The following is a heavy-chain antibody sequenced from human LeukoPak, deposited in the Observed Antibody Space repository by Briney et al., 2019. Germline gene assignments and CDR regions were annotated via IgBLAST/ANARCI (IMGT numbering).Heavy chain of an antibody. J-gene: IGHJ5*02. Sequence: PSETLSLTCTVSGGSISSGGYYWSWIRQHPGKGLEWIGYIYYSGSTYYNPSLKSRVTISVDTSKNQFSLKLSSVTAADTAVYYWARGGWGGNNWFDPWGQGTLVTVSS. CDR2: IYYSGST. CDR3: ARGGWGGNNWFDP. D-gene: IGHD3-16*01. CDR1: GGSISSGGYY. V-gene: IGHV4-31*03.